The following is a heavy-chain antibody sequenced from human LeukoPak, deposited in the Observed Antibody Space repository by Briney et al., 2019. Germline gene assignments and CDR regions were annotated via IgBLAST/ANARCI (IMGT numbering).Heavy chain of an antibody. J-gene: IGHJ4*02. Sequence: ASVKVSCKASGYTFTGYYMHWVRQAPGQGLEWMGWINPNSGGTNYAQKFQGWVTMTRDTSISTAYTELSRLRSDDTAVYYCARGLGYCSGGSCPFDYWGQGTLVTISS. D-gene: IGHD2-15*01. CDR3: ARGLGYCSGGSCPFDY. CDR1: GYTFTGYY. CDR2: INPNSGGT. V-gene: IGHV1-2*04.